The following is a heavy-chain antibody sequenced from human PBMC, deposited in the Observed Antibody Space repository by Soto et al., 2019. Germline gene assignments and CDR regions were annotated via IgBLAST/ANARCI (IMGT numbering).Heavy chain of an antibody. CDR1: GGSVSSGSYY. V-gene: IGHV4-61*01. CDR3: ARDTSGWIDP. D-gene: IGHD2-2*01. Sequence: SETLSLTCTVSGGSVSSGSYYWSWIRQPPGKGLEWIGYIYYSGSTNYNPSLKSRVTISVDTSKNQFSLKLSSVTAADTAVYYCARDTSGWIDPWGQGTLVTVSS. CDR2: IYYSGST. J-gene: IGHJ5*02.